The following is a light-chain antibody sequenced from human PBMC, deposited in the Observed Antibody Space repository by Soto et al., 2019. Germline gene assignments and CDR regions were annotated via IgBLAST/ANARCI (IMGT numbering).Light chain of an antibody. CDR1: QSVSSNY. CDR3: QQYGRSPLT. V-gene: IGKV3-20*01. CDR2: GAS. J-gene: IGKJ1*01. Sequence: EIMLTQSPGTLSLSPGQRATLSCRASQSVSSNYLAWYQQKPGQAPRLLIFGASIRAPGVPDRFSGSGSGTDFTLTITRLEPEDFAVFYCQQYGRSPLTFGQGTKVE.